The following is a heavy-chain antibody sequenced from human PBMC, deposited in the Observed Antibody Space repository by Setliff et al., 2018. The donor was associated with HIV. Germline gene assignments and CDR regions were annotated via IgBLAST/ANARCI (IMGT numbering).Heavy chain of an antibody. Sequence: GGSLRLSCAGSGFTFSNAWMSWVRQAPGKGLEWVGRMKTKTDGGTTDYAAPVKGRFTISRDNAQNSVYLQMNNLRAEDTAFYYCAKAGGSGWFAMNLWGQGTLVTVSS. CDR1: GFTFSNAW. V-gene: IGHV3-15*05. CDR3: AKAGGSGWFAMNL. CDR2: MKTKTDGGTT. J-gene: IGHJ5*02. D-gene: IGHD6-19*01.